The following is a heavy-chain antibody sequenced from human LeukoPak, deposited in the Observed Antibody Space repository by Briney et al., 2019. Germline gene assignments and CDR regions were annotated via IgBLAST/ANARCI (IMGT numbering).Heavy chain of an antibody. V-gene: IGHV4-4*07. D-gene: IGHD3-9*01. CDR1: GGSISSYY. J-gene: IGHJ4*02. CDR3: ARAQETFFDIGGDYFDY. CDR2: IYTSGST. Sequence: PSETLSLTCTVSGGSISSYYWSWIRQPAGKGLEWIGRIYTSGSTNYNPSLKSRVTMSVDTSKNQFSLKLSSVTAADTAVYYCARAQETFFDIGGDYFDYWSQGTLVTVSS.